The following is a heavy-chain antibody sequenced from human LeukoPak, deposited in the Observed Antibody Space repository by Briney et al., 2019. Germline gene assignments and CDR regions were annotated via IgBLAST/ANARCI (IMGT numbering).Heavy chain of an antibody. Sequence: KTSETLSLTCTVSGGSISSYYWSWIRQPPGKGLEWIGYIYYSGSTNYSPSLKSRGTISVDTSKNQFSLKLSSVTAADTAVYYCARVTTRPGAYGDHFDYWGQGTLVTVSS. CDR3: ARVTTRPGAYGDHFDY. CDR2: IYYSGST. D-gene: IGHD4-17*01. J-gene: IGHJ4*02. V-gene: IGHV4-59*01. CDR1: GGSISSYY.